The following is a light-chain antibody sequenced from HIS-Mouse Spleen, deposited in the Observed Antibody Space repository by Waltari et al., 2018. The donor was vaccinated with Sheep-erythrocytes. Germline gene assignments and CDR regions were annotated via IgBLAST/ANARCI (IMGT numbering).Light chain of an antibody. CDR1: QSIRSW. Sequence: DIQMSQSLSTLSASVGDRVTITCRASQSIRSWLAWYQQKPGKAPKPLIYKASSLESGVPSRFSGSGSGTEFTLTISSLQPDDFATYYCQQYNSYSWTFGQGTKVEIK. J-gene: IGKJ1*01. CDR2: KAS. CDR3: QQYNSYSWT. V-gene: IGKV1-5*03.